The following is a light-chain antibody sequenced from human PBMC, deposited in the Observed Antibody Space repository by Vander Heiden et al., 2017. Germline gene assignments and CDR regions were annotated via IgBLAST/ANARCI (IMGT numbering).Light chain of an antibody. J-gene: IGKJ4*01. V-gene: IGKV3-11*01. CDR2: DAS. Sequence: EIVLTQSPATLSLSPGERATLSCRASQSVSSYLAWYQQKPGQAPRLLIYDASNRANGIPGRFSGSGSGTDFTLTISSLEPEDFAVYYWQQRSNYLTFGGGTKVEIK. CDR1: QSVSSY. CDR3: QQRSNYLT.